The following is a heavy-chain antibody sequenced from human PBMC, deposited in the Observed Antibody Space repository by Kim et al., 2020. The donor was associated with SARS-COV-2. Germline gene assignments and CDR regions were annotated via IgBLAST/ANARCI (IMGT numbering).Heavy chain of an antibody. V-gene: IGHV3-48*03. CDR1: GFTFSSYE. D-gene: IGHD2-2*01. Sequence: GGSLRLSCAASGFTFSSYEMNWVRQAPGKGLEWVSYISSSGSTIYYADSVKGRFTISRDNAKNSLYLQMNSLRAEDTAVYYCARGEYYCSSTSCYWSPRLYPPPNYYYYGMDVWGQGTTVTVSS. CDR3: ARGEYYCSSTSCYWSPRLYPPPNYYYYGMDV. J-gene: IGHJ6*02. CDR2: ISSSGSTI.